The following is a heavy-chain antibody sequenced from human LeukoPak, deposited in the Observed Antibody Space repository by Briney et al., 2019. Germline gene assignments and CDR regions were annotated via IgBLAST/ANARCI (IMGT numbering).Heavy chain of an antibody. CDR2: ISSSSSYI. D-gene: IGHD1-26*01. CDR3: ARDSGSYCPDY. Sequence: PSETLSLTCAVSGDAITRSNWWSWVRQAPGKGLEWVSSISSSSSYIYYADSVKGRFTISRDNAKNSLYLQMNSLRAEDTAVYYCARDSGSYCPDYWGQGTLVTVSS. J-gene: IGHJ4*02. CDR1: GDAITRSNW. V-gene: IGHV3-21*01.